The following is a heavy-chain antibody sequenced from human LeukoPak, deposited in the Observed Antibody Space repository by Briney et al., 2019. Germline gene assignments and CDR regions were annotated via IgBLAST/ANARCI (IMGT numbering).Heavy chain of an antibody. CDR2: IYYSGST. J-gene: IGHJ3*02. Sequence: PSETLSLTCTVSGGSISSYYWSWIRQPPGKGLEWIGYIYYSGSTNYNPSLKSRVTISVDTSKNQFSLKLSSVTAADTAVYYCARHHGLYAAFDIWGQGTMVTVSS. CDR3: ARHHGLYAAFDI. CDR1: GGSISSYY. V-gene: IGHV4-59*08. D-gene: IGHD2-8*01.